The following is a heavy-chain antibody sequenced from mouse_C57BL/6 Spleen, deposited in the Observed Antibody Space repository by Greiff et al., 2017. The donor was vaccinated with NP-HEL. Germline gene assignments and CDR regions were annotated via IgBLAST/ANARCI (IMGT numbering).Heavy chain of an antibody. CDR1: GFTFNTYA. Sequence: DVMLVESGGGLVQPKGSLKLSCAASGFTFNTYAMHWVRQAPGKGLEWVARIRSKSSNYATYYADSVKDRFTISRDDSQSMLYLQMNNLKTEDTAMYYCVRDSSGYVPVAMDYWGQGTSVTVSS. CDR3: VRDSSGYVPVAMDY. J-gene: IGHJ4*01. CDR2: IRSKSSNYAT. V-gene: IGHV10-3*01. D-gene: IGHD3-2*02.